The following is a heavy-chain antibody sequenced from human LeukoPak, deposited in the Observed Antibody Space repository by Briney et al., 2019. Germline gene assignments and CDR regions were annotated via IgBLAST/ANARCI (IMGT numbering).Heavy chain of an antibody. CDR3: TVGSGLIIPYDY. Sequence: PGGSLRLSCTASGFTFGDYAMSWVRQAPGKGLEWVGFIRSKAYGGTTEYAASVKGRFTISRDDSKSIAYLQMNSLKNEDTAVYYCTVGSGLIIPYDYWGQGTLVTVSS. J-gene: IGHJ4*02. V-gene: IGHV3-49*04. CDR2: IRSKAYGGTT. CDR1: GFTFGDYA. D-gene: IGHD3-10*01.